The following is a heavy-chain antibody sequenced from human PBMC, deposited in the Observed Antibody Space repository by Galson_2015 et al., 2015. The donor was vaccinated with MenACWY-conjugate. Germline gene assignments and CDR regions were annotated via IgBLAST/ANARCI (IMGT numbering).Heavy chain of an antibody. Sequence: SLRLSCAASGFTFSSYWMHWVRQPPGKGLVWVSRINGAGSRAEYADSVEGRFTISRDNANNTLFLQMNSLRVEDTGVYYCARIWFGEVLEVDGWGQGTLVTVSS. CDR3: ARIWFGEVLEVDG. CDR2: INGAGSRA. V-gene: IGHV3-74*03. CDR1: GFTFSSYW. J-gene: IGHJ4*02. D-gene: IGHD3-10*01.